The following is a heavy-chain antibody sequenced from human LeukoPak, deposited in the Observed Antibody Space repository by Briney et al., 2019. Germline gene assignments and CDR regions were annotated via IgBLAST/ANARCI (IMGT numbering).Heavy chain of an antibody. V-gene: IGHV3-21*01. CDR1: GFTFSSYS. CDR2: ISSSSSYI. Sequence: GGSLRLSCAASGFTFSSYSMNWVRQAPGKGLEWVSSISSSSSYIYYADSVKGRFTISRDNAKNSLYLQMNSLRAEDTAVYYCXRDLKDIVVVTAMAVGFDXWGQXXLVT. D-gene: IGHD2-21*02. CDR3: XRDLKDIVVVTAMAVGFDX. J-gene: IGHJ4*02.